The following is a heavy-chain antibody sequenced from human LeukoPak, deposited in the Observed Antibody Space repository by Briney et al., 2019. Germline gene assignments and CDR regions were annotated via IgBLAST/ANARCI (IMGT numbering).Heavy chain of an antibody. J-gene: IGHJ6*02. Sequence: ASVKVSCKASGYTFTTYYMHWVRQAPGQGLEWMGIINPSGGSTRYTQKLQGRVTMTRDTSTSTVYMELSSLRSVDTAVYYCARDSFMTTVTPSSMDVWGQGTTVTVSS. CDR1: GYTFTTYY. CDR2: INPSGGST. CDR3: ARDSFMTTVTPSSMDV. V-gene: IGHV1-46*01. D-gene: IGHD4-17*01.